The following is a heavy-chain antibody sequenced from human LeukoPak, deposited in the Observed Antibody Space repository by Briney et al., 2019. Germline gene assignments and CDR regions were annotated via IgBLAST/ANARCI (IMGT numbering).Heavy chain of an antibody. CDR3: TKWSGFGDD. CDR2: ISGSGGTT. V-gene: IGHV3-23*01. CDR1: GFIFSNYA. D-gene: IGHD3-10*01. Sequence: GGSLRLSCAASGFIFSNYAMTWARLTPGKGLEWVSAISGSGGTTYYADSVKGRFTISRDNSRNTLYLQMSSLRPEDTAVYYCTKWSGFGDDWGQGTLVTVSS. J-gene: IGHJ4*02.